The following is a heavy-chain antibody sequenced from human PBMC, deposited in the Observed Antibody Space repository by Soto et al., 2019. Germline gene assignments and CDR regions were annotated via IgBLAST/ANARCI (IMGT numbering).Heavy chain of an antibody. CDR3: VSGNDSAEGGY. CDR2: ISSSSSTI. D-gene: IGHD1-1*01. V-gene: IGHV3-48*02. J-gene: IGHJ4*02. CDR1: GFTFSSYS. Sequence: EVQLVESGGGLVQPGGSLRLSCAASGFTFSSYSMNWVRQAPGKGLEWVSYISSSSSTIYYADSVKGRFTISRDNAKNSLYVQMNSLRDEDTALYYCVSGNDSAEGGYWGQGTLVTVSS.